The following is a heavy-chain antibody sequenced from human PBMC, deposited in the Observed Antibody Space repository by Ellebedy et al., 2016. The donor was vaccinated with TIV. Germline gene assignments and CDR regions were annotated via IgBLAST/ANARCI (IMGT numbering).Heavy chain of an antibody. V-gene: IGHV3-23*01. CDR1: GFSFNSYA. J-gene: IGHJ4*02. CDR3: ARRKGDGAYVYYFDS. Sequence: GGSLRLSXAASGFSFNSYAMSWVRQAPGKGLEWVSSISASSNSAFYTYSVKGRFTVSRDHSQNTLYLQMNSLRVEDTAVYYCARRKGDGAYVYYFDSWGQGTLVTVSS. D-gene: IGHD4-17*01. CDR2: ISASSNSA.